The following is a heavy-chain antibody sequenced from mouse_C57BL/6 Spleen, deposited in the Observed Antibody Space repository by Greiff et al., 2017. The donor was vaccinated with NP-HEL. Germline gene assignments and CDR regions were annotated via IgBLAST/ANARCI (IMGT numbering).Heavy chain of an antibody. D-gene: IGHD2-5*01. V-gene: IGHV1-26*01. CDR1: GYTFTDYY. J-gene: IGHJ1*03. CDR3: ARSYYSNYGYFDV. Sequence: EVQLQQSGPELVKPGASVKISCKASGYTFTDYYMNWVKQSHGKSLEWIGDINPKNGGTSYNQKLKGKATLTVDKSSSTAYMELRSLTSEDSAVYYCARSYYSNYGYFDVWGTGTTVTVSS. CDR2: INPKNGGT.